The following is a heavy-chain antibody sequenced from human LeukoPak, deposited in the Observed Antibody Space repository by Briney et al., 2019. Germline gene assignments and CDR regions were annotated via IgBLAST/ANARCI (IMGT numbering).Heavy chain of an antibody. D-gene: IGHD3-22*01. J-gene: IGHJ4*02. CDR1: GYTFTSYY. Sequence: ASVKVSCKASGYTFTSYYMHWLRQAPGQGLEWMGIINPSSDSTSYAQKFQGRVTMTRDTSTSTVYMELSSLRSEDTAVYYCAREQYYYDSSGYSTNFDYWGQGTLVTVSS. CDR2: INPSSDST. V-gene: IGHV1-46*01. CDR3: AREQYYYDSSGYSTNFDY.